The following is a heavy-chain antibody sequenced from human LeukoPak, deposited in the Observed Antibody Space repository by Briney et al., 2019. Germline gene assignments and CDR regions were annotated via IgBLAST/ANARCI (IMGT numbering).Heavy chain of an antibody. CDR1: GFNFTNYN. CDR2: IHSSSGSI. V-gene: IGHV3-21*01. CDR3: ARDLAWDAFDI. J-gene: IGHJ3*02. Sequence: PGGSLRLSCAASGFNFTNYNMNWVRQAPGKGVEWVSSIHSSSGSIYYADSLKGRFTISRDNAKNSLYLQMNSLRAEDTAVYYCARDLAWDAFDIWGQGTMVTVSS.